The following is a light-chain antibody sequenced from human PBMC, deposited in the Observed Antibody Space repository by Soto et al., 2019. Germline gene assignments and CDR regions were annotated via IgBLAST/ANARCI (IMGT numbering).Light chain of an antibody. Sequence: EIVMTQSPATLSVSPGERATLSCRASQSVGSDLAWYQQKPGQAPRLVIYDIFTRATGVPTRITGSGSGTDFTLSISRLEPEDFAVYYCQQYGGSTRTFGQGTKVDIK. CDR1: QSVGSD. J-gene: IGKJ1*01. V-gene: IGKV3D-15*01. CDR2: DIF. CDR3: QQYGGSTRT.